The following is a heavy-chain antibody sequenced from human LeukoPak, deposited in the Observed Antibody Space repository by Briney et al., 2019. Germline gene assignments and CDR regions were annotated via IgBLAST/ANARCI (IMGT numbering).Heavy chain of an antibody. J-gene: IGHJ4*02. CDR3: AKDQRLDYYGSGSLDY. Sequence: PGGSRRLSCAASGFTFSSYAMSWVRQAPGKGLEWVSGISGSGGSTYYADSVKGRFTISRGNSKNTLYLQMNSLRAEDTAVYYCAKDQRLDYYGSGSLDYWGQGTLVTVSS. CDR2: ISGSGGST. V-gene: IGHV3-23*01. D-gene: IGHD3-10*01. CDR1: GFTFSSYA.